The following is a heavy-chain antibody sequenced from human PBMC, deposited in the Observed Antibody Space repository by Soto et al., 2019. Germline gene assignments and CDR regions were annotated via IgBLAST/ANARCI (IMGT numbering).Heavy chain of an antibody. CDR1: GFTFSDTL. CDR3: ARDIVRVGPRANEAIDV. CDR2: ITPANGNT. D-gene: IGHD1-26*01. V-gene: IGHV1-3*01. J-gene: IGHJ3*01. Sequence: QVPLVQSGAELKKPGASVNISCQASGFTFSDTLINWVRQGPGQRLQWMGWITPANGNTRYSEPCQGRVSISSLSAASRAYVALSDPTSADTAVYYFARDIVRVGPRANEAIDVSGQGTRMTVSS.